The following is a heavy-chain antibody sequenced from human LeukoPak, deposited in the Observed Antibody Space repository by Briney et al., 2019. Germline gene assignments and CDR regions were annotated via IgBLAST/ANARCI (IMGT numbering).Heavy chain of an antibody. D-gene: IGHD3-22*01. J-gene: IGHJ6*02. CDR1: GYTFTSYG. V-gene: IGHV1-18*01. CDR3: ARDENYYDSSGYYYVRGYYYYGMDV. CDR2: ISPYNGNT. Sequence: ASVKVSCKASGYTFTSYGISWVRQAPGQGLEWMGWISPYNGNTNYAQKLQGRVTMTTDTSTSTAYMELRSLRSDDTAVYYCARDENYYDSSGYYYVRGYYYYGMDVWGQGTTVTVSS.